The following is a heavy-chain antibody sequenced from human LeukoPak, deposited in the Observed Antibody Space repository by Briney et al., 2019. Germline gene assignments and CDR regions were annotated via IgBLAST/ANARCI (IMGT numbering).Heavy chain of an antibody. CDR3: ARDNGSGYTKGYEHYYYYLDV. D-gene: IGHD3-3*02. CDR2: IHSGGTT. CDR1: GGSISSYY. Sequence: SETLSLTCIVSGGSISSYYWSWIRQPAGKGLEWIGRIHSGGTTNYNPSLMSRVTLSIDKSKKYISLILTSVTAADTALYYCARDNGSGYTKGYEHYYYYLDVWGKGTTVTVSS. J-gene: IGHJ6*03. V-gene: IGHV4-4*07.